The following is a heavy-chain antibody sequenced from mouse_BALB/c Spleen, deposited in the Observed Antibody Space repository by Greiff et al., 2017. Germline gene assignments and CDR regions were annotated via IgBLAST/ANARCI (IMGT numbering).Heavy chain of an antibody. V-gene: IGHV1S81*02. CDR3: ARGGSPYYAMDY. CDR2: INPSNGRT. Sequence: QVQLQQPGAELVKPGASVKLSCKASGYTFTSYWMHWVKQRPGQGLEWIGEINPSNGRTNYNEKFKSKATLTVDKSSSTAYMQLSSLTSEDSAVYYCARGGSPYYAMDYWGQGTSVTVSS. CDR1: GYTFTSYW. J-gene: IGHJ4*01.